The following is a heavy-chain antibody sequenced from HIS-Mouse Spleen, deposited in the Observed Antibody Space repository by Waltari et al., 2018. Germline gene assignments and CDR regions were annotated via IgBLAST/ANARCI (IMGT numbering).Heavy chain of an antibody. D-gene: IGHD6-13*01. V-gene: IGHV4-4*07. CDR1: GGSISSYY. J-gene: IGHJ3*02. CDR2: IYTSGST. CDR3: ARVPMAAVDDAFDI. Sequence: QVQLQESGPGLVKPSETLSLTCTVSGGSISSYYWSWIRQPAGKGLEWIGRIYTSGSTNYNPSLKSRVTMSVDTSKNQFSLKLSSVTAADTAVYYCARVPMAAVDDAFDIWGQGTMVTVSS.